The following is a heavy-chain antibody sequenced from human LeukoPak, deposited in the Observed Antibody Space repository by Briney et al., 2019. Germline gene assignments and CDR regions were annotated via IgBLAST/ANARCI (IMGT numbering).Heavy chain of an antibody. CDR3: AKDRLNGGKTMYYFDY. D-gene: IGHD4-23*01. Sequence: QPGGSLRLSCAASGFTFSSYGMHWVRQAPGKGLEWVAFIRYDGSNKYYADSVKARFTISRDNSKNTLYLQMNSLRAEDTAVYYCAKDRLNGGKTMYYFDYWGQGTLVTVSS. CDR2: IRYDGSNK. J-gene: IGHJ4*02. V-gene: IGHV3-30*02. CDR1: GFTFSSYG.